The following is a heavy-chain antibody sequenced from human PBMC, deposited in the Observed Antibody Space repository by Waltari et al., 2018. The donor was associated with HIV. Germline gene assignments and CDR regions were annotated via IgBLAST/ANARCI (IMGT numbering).Heavy chain of an antibody. Sequence: QVQLQELGPGLVKPSETLSLTCAVSGYSISSGYYWGWIRQPPGKGLEWIGSIYHSGSTYYNPSLKSRVTISVDTSKNQFSLKLSSVTAADTAVYYCARDNYSEWLDPWGQGTLVTVSS. J-gene: IGHJ5*02. D-gene: IGHD2-15*01. CDR1: GYSISSGYY. V-gene: IGHV4-38-2*02. CDR2: IYHSGST. CDR3: ARDNYSEWLDP.